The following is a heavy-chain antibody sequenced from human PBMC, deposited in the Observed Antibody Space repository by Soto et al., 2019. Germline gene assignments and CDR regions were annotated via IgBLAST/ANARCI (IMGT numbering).Heavy chain of an antibody. CDR3: ARFSGSYTRGLDY. J-gene: IGHJ4*02. CDR1: GFTFSDHY. D-gene: IGHD1-26*01. V-gene: IGHV3-72*01. Sequence: ESGGGLVQPGGSLRLSCAASGFTFSDHYMDSVRQAPGKGLEWVGRSRNKANSYSTEYAASVKGRFTISRDESKNSLYLQMNSLKTEDTAVYYCARFSGSYTRGLDYWGQGTLVTVSS. CDR2: SRNKANSYST.